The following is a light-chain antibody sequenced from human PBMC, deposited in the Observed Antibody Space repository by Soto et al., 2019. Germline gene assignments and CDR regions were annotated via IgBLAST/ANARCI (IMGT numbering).Light chain of an antibody. CDR2: LNTDGSH. Sequence: QPVLTQSPSASASLGASVKLTCTLSSGHSSYAIAWHQQQPEKSPRYLMKLNTDGSHSKGDGIPDRFSGSSSGAERYLTISSLQSEDEADYYCQTWVTGIQNVVFGGGTKVTVL. V-gene: IGLV4-69*01. CDR3: QTWVTGIQNVV. J-gene: IGLJ2*01. CDR1: SGHSSYA.